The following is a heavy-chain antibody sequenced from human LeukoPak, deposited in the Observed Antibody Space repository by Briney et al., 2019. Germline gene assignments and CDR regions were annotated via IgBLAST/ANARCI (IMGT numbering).Heavy chain of an antibody. CDR1: GFIFSSYT. D-gene: IGHD6-19*01. CDR2: ISYDGSNK. CDR3: ARSSSGWYGGDY. J-gene: IGHJ4*02. V-gene: IGHV3-30-3*01. Sequence: GGSLRLSCAASGFIFSSYTIQWVRQAPGKGLEWLAVISYDGSNKYYADSVKGRFTISRDNSKNTLYLQMNSLRTEDTAVYYCARSSSGWYGGDYGGQGTLVTVSS.